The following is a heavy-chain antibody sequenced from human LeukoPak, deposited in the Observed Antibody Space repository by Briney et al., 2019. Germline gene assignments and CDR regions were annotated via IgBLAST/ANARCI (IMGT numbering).Heavy chain of an antibody. CDR3: ATTNYGDYSWFDP. V-gene: IGHV4-61*01. CDR1: GGSVSSGSYY. D-gene: IGHD4-17*01. Sequence: PSETLSLTCTVSGGSVSSGSYYWSWIRQPPGQGLEWIGYIYYSGSTKYNPSLKSRVTMSVDTSKNQFSLKVTSETAADTAVYYCATTNYGDYSWFDPWGQGTLVTVSS. CDR2: IYYSGST. J-gene: IGHJ5*02.